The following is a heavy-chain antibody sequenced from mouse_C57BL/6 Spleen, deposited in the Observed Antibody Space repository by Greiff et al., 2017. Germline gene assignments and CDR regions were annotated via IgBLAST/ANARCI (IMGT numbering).Heavy chain of an antibody. D-gene: IGHD1-1*01. CDR3: TGSDGGFDY. CDR1: GYTFTDYE. CDR2: IDPETGGT. V-gene: IGHV1-15*01. J-gene: IGHJ2*01. Sequence: QVQLQQSGAELVRPGASVTLSCKASGYTFTDYEMHWVKQTPVHGLEWIGDIDPETGGTDYNQKFKGKALLTADKSTSPAYLELRSLTSEDSAVYYCTGSDGGFDYWGQGTTLTVSS.